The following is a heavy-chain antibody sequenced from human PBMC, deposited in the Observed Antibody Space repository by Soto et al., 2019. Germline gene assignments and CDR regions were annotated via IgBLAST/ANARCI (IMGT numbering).Heavy chain of an antibody. CDR2: IKNSAGT. V-gene: IGHV3-66*01. D-gene: IGHD2-21*02. CDR1: GFTVSNNF. J-gene: IGHJ3*02. Sequence: DVQLVESGGSLGQPGGSLRLSCAASGFTVSNNFMSWVRQAPGKGLEWVSVIKNSAGTEYADSVKGRFTISTDNSKNTVHLQMNSVRAEDTAVYYCARDFLGVTASWVAFDIWGQGTKVTVSS. CDR3: ARDFLGVTASWVAFDI.